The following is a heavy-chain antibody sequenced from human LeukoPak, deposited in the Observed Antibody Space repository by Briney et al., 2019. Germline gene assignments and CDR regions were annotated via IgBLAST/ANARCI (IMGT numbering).Heavy chain of an antibody. CDR1: GFTFSSYG. D-gene: IGHD6-13*01. CDR2: IRYDGSNK. J-gene: IGHJ4*02. V-gene: IGHV3-30*02. Sequence: GGSLRLSCAASGFTFSSYGMHWVRQAPGKGLEWVAFIRYDGSNKYYADSVKGRFTISRDNSKNTLYLQMNSLRAEDTAVYYCAKDGSGNDSSSLDFDYWGQGTLVTVSS. CDR3: AKDGSGNDSSSLDFDY.